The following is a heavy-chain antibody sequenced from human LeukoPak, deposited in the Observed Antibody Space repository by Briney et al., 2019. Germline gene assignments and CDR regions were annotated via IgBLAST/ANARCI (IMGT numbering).Heavy chain of an antibody. Sequence: GGSLRLSCTAPGFTFSNAWMSWVRQAPGKGLEWVGRIRSKNDGGTTDYAAPVKGRFTISRDDSKNTLYLQMNSLKTEDTAVYYCATSNLATWGQGTLVTVSS. J-gene: IGHJ5*02. V-gene: IGHV3-15*01. CDR3: ATSNLAT. CDR2: IRSKNDGGTT. CDR1: GFTFSNAW.